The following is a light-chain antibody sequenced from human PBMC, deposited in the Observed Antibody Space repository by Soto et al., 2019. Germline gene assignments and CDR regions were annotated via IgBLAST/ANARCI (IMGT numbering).Light chain of an antibody. CDR1: SSDVGGYNY. V-gene: IGLV2-14*01. Sequence: QSALTQPASVSGSPGQSITISCTGTSSDVGGYNYVSWYQQRPGKAPKLIIYEVNNRPSGVSNRFSGSKSGNTASLTISGLQAEDEADYYCSSYTSSNTLYVFATGTKVTVL. J-gene: IGLJ1*01. CDR3: SSYTSSNTLYV. CDR2: EVN.